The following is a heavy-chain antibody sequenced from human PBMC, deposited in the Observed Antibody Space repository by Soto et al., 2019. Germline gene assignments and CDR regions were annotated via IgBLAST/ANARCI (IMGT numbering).Heavy chain of an antibody. CDR2: IYYSGST. D-gene: IGHD6-13*01. CDR3: ARVLSIAAADYYYDY. CDR1: GGSVSSGSYY. V-gene: IGHV4-61*01. Sequence: QVQLQESGPGLVKPSETLSLTCTVSGGSVSSGSYYWSWIRQPPGKGLEWIGYIYYSGSTNYNPSLKSRVTISVDTSKYQFSLKLSSVTAADTAVYYCARVLSIAAADYYYDYWGQGTLVTVSS. J-gene: IGHJ4*02.